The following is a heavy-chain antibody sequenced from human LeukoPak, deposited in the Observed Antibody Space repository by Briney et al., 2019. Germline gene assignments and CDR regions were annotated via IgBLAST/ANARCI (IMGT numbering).Heavy chain of an antibody. D-gene: IGHD4-11*01. CDR1: GFTFDDYG. J-gene: IGHJ6*03. V-gene: IGHV3-20*04. CDR3: ARVPDYRGFYYYYMDV. Sequence: GGSLRLSCAAPGFTFDDYGMSWVRQAPGKGLEWVSGINWNGGSTGYADSVKGRFAISRDNAKNSLYLQMNSLRAEDTALYYCARVPDYRGFYYYYMDVWGKGTTVTVSS. CDR2: INWNGGST.